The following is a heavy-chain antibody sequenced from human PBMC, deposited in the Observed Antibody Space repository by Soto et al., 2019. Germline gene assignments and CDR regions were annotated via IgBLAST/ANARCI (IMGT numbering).Heavy chain of an antibody. Sequence: ASVKVSCKASGYTFSRYYMHWVRQAPGQGLELMGIINPSGGSTSYAQKFQGRVTMTRDTSTSAVYMELSSLRSEDTAVYYCARSAYYEILTGYDYWGQGTLVTVYS. CDR2: INPSGGST. CDR3: ARSAYYEILTGYDY. CDR1: GYTFSRYY. J-gene: IGHJ4*02. V-gene: IGHV1-46*01. D-gene: IGHD3-9*01.